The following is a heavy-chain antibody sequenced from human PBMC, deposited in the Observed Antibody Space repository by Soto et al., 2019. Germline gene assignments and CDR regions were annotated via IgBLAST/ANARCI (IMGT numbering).Heavy chain of an antibody. V-gene: IGHV4-31*03. D-gene: IGHD4-17*01. CDR3: AGMTTVIVEQH. Sequence: PSETLSLTCTVSGGSISSGGYYWSWIRQHPGKGLEWIGYIYYSGSTYYNPSLKSRVTISVDTSKNQFSLKLSSVTAADTAVYYCAGMTTVIVEQHWGQGTLVTVSS. J-gene: IGHJ1*01. CDR1: GGSISSGGYY. CDR2: IYYSGST.